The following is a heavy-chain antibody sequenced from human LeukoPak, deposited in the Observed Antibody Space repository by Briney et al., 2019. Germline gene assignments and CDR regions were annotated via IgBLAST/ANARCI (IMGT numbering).Heavy chain of an antibody. D-gene: IGHD2-2*01. CDR2: MNPNSGNT. Sequence: GASVKVSCKASRYTFTSYDINWVRQATGQGLEWMGWMNPNSGNTGYAQKFQGRVTMTRNTSISTAYMELSSLNSEDTAVYYCARRLYCSGTNCQDFNWFDPWGQGTLVTVSS. V-gene: IGHV1-8*01. CDR1: RYTFTSYD. J-gene: IGHJ5*02. CDR3: ARRLYCSGTNCQDFNWFDP.